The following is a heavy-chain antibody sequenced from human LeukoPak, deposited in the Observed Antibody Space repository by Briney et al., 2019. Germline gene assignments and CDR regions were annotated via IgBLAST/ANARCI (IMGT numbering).Heavy chain of an antibody. V-gene: IGHV4-59*01. CDR3: AMGATSPYYFDY. D-gene: IGHD1-26*01. J-gene: IGHJ4*02. Sequence: PSETLSLTCTVAGGSISSYYWSWIRQPPGKGLEWIGYIYYSGSTNYNPSLKSRVTISVDTSKSQFSLKLSSVTAADTAVYYCAMGATSPYYFDYWGQGTLVTVSS. CDR2: IYYSGST. CDR1: GGSISSYY.